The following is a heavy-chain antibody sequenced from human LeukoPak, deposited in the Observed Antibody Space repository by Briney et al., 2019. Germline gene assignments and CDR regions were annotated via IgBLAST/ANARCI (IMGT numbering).Heavy chain of an antibody. CDR2: IYYSGST. Sequence: PSETLSLTCTVSGGSISSYYWSWIRQPPGKGLEWIGYIYYSGSTNYNPSLKSRVTISVDTSKNQFSLKLGSVTAADTAVYYCAREDTAMVSDYWGQGTLVTVSS. CDR1: GGSISSYY. V-gene: IGHV4-59*12. CDR3: AREDTAMVSDY. J-gene: IGHJ4*02. D-gene: IGHD5-18*01.